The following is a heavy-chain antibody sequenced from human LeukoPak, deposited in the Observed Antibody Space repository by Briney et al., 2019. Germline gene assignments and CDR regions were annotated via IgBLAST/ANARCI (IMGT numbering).Heavy chain of an antibody. J-gene: IGHJ4*02. CDR1: GFTVSANY. CDR3: AKQSYSNSWNNFDY. V-gene: IGHV3-66*04. Sequence: GGSLRLSCAASGFTVSANYMSWVRQAPGKGLEWVSVIYSGGGGSTYYADSVKGRFTISRDNSKNTLYLQMNSLRAEDTAVYYCAKQSYSNSWNNFDYWGQGTLVTVSS. D-gene: IGHD6-13*01. CDR2: IYSGGGGST.